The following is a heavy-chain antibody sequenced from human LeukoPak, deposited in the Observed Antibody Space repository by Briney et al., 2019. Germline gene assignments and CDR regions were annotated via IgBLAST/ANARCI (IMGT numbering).Heavy chain of an antibody. V-gene: IGHV1-69*05. CDR3: ARDRDYSKGPLYYMDV. Sequence: SVKVSCKASGGTFSSYAISWVRQAPGQGLEWMGGIITIFGTANYAQKFQGRVTITTDESTSTAYMELSSLRSEDTAVYYCARDRDYSKGPLYYMDVWGKGTTVTVSS. CDR2: IITIFGTA. CDR1: GGTFSSYA. D-gene: IGHD4-11*01. J-gene: IGHJ6*03.